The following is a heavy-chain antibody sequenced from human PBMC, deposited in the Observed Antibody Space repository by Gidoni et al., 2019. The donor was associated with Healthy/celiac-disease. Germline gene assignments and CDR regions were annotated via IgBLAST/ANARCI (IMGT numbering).Heavy chain of an antibody. CDR3: ARRGNALNNWFDP. J-gene: IGHJ5*02. V-gene: IGHV1-69*01. D-gene: IGHD2-2*01. CDR2: IIPIFGTA. CDR1: GGTFSSYA. Sequence: QVQLFQYGAEVTKPGSSVQVSCKASGGTFSSYAISWVRQAPGQGLEWMGGIIPIFGTANYAQKLQGRVKITADESTSTAYMELSSLRSEDTAVYYCARRGNALNNWFDPWGQGTLVTVSS.